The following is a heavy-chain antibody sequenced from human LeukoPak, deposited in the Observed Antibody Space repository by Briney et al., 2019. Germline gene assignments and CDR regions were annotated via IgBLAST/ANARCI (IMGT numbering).Heavy chain of an antibody. D-gene: IGHD6-19*01. CDR3: ARARRGIAVAGYFDY. CDR1: GFTFSSYG. Sequence: GGSLRLSCAASGFTFSSYGMHWVRQAPGKGLEWVAVIWYDGSNKYYADSVKGRFTISRDNSKNTLYLQMNSLRAEDTAVYYCARARRGIAVAGYFDYWGQGTLVTVSS. V-gene: IGHV3-33*08. J-gene: IGHJ4*02. CDR2: IWYDGSNK.